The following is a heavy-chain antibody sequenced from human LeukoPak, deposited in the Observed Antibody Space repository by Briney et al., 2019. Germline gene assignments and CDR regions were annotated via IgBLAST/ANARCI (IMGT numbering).Heavy chain of an antibody. D-gene: IGHD5-18*01. CDR1: GGTFSSYA. Sequence: SVKVSCKASGGTFSSYAISWVRQTPGQGLEWMGGIIPIFGAANYAQKFQGRVTITADESTSTAYMELSSLRSEDTAVYYCAREDTAMVLVDYWGQGTLVTVSS. CDR3: AREDTAMVLVDY. CDR2: IIPIFGAA. J-gene: IGHJ4*02. V-gene: IGHV1-69*13.